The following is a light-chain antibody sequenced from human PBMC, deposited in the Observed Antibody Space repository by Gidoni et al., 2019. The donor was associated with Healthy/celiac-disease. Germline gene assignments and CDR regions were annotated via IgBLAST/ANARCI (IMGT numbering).Light chain of an antibody. V-gene: IGLV2-14*01. CDR3: SSYTSSSLWV. J-gene: IGLJ2*01. CDR1: ISDSCGYNY. Sequence: QSALTQPASVSGSPGQSITISCTGTISDSCGYNYVSWYQQHPGKAPKLMIYDVSNRPSGVSNRFSGSKSGNTASLTISGLQAEDEADYYCSSYTSSSLWVFGGGTKLTVL. CDR2: DVS.